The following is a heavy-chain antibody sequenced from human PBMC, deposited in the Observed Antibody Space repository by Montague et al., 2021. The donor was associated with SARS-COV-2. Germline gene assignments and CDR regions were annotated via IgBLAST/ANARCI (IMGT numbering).Heavy chain of an antibody. CDR3: ARSASSSGGSCFSGWFDP. CDR2: XDWSDGK. V-gene: IGHV2-70*01. J-gene: IGHJ5*02. Sequence: PALVKPTQTLTLTCTFSGFSLSTSKMCVSWIRQSPGKALEWLALXDWSDGKYYNTSLKTRLTISEDPSKNQVVLTMTNMDPVDTATYFCARSASSSGGSCFSGWFDPWGQGTLVIVSS. D-gene: IGHD2-15*01. CDR1: GFSLSTSKMC.